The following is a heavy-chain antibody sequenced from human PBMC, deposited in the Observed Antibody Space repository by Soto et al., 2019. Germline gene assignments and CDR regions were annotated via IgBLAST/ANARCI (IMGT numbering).Heavy chain of an antibody. CDR2: ISYDGSNK. J-gene: IGHJ6*02. V-gene: IGHV3-30-3*01. CDR1: GFTFRTYA. D-gene: IGHD3-10*01. CDR3: ASNEGSLSGSYYFYYYGMDV. Sequence: PGGSLRLSCAASGFTFRTYAMHWVRQAPGKGLEWVAVISYDGSNKYYADSVKGRFTISRDNSKNTLYLQMNSLRAEDTAVYYCASNEGSLSGSYYFYYYGMDVWGQGTTVTVSS.